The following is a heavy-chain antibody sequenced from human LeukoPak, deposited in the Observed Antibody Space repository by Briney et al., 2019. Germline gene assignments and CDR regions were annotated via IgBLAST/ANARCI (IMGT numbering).Heavy chain of an antibody. D-gene: IGHD3-3*01. V-gene: IGHV4-38-2*01. CDR2: IYTSGST. CDR3: GGGSITILGVVIIP. J-gene: IGHJ5*02. Sequence: SETLSLTCAVSGYSISSGYYWGWIRQPPGKGLEWIGRIYTSGSTNYNPSLKSRVTMSVDTSKNQFSLKLSSVTAADTAVYYCGGGSITILGVVIIPWGQGTLVTVSS. CDR1: GYSISSGYY.